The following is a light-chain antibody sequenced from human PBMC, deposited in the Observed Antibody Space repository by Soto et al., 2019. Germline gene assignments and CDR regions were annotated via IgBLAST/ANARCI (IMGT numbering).Light chain of an antibody. CDR1: SSDVGGYNY. J-gene: IGLJ1*01. V-gene: IGLV2-14*01. CDR2: DVS. Sequence: QSALTQPASVSGSPGQSITISCTGTSSDVGGYNYVSWYQQHPGKAPKLMIYDVSYRPSGVSDRFSGSKSGNTASLTISGLQSEDEVDYYCDSYTSGSSYVFGTGTKVT. CDR3: DSYTSGSSYV.